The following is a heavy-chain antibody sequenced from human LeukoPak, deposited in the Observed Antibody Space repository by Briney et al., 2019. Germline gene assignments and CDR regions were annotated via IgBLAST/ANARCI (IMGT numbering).Heavy chain of an antibody. CDR3: ARDRRDYMDV. J-gene: IGHJ6*03. V-gene: IGHV4-59*01. Sequence: SETLSLTCTVSGGSISSYYWSWIRQPPGEGLEWIGYIYYSGSTNYNPSLKSRVTISVDTSKNQFSLKLSSVTAADTAVYYCARDRRDYMDVWGKGTTVIISS. CDR1: GGSISSYY. CDR2: IYYSGST.